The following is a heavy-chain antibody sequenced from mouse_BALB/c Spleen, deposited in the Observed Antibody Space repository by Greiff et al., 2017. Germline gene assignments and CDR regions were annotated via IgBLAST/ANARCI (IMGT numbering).Heavy chain of an antibody. CDR2: ISDGGSYT. Sequence: EVHLVESGGGLVKPGGSLKLSCAASGFTFSDYYMYWVRQTPEKRLEWVATISDGGSYTYYPDSVKGRFTISRDNAKNNLYLQMSSLKSEDTAMYYCAREGKGYFDYWGQGTTLTVSS. CDR1: GFTFSDYY. J-gene: IGHJ2*01. CDR3: AREGKGYFDY. V-gene: IGHV5-4*02.